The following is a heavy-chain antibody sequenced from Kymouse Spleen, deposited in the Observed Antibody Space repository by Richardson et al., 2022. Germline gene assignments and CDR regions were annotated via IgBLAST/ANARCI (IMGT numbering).Heavy chain of an antibody. Sequence: QLQLQESGPGLVKPSETLSLTCTVSGGSISSSSYYWGWIRQPPGKGLEWIGSIYYSGSTYYNPSLKSRVTISVDTSKNQFSLKLSSVTAADTAVYYCARRGIAAREGYYYYYGMDVWGQGTTVTVSS. CDR1: GGSISSSSYY. CDR2: IYYSGST. D-gene: IGHD6-6*01. V-gene: IGHV4-39*01. J-gene: IGHJ6*02. CDR3: ARRGIAAREGYYYYYGMDV.